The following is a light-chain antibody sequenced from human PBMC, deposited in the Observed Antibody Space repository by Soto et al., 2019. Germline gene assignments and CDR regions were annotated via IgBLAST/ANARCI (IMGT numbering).Light chain of an antibody. CDR2: KVS. V-gene: IGKV2-30*02. CDR1: QSLVHSDGIAY. Sequence: DVVMTQSPLSLPVTLGQPASISCRSNQSLVHSDGIAYFSWFQQRPGRSPRRLIYKVSNRATGIPARFSGSGSGTEFTLTISSLQSEDFAVYYCQQYHKWPPITFGQGTRLEIK. CDR3: QQYHKWPPIT. J-gene: IGKJ5*01.